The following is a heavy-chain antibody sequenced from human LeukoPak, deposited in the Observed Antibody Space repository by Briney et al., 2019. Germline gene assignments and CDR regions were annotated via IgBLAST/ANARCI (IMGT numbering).Heavy chain of an antibody. J-gene: IGHJ4*02. D-gene: IGHD3-9*01. V-gene: IGHV3-48*03. CDR1: GFTVISYE. CDR3: AKAEGYDILTGLDY. Sequence: GGSLRLSCAASGFTVISYEMNWVRQAPGKGLEWVSYISSSGNSIFYADSVKGRFTISRDNSKNTLYLQMNSLRTEDTAVYYCAKAEGYDILTGLDYWGQGTLVTVSS. CDR2: ISSSGNSI.